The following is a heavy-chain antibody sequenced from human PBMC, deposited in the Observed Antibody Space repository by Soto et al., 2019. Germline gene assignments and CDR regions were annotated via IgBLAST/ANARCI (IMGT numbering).Heavy chain of an antibody. J-gene: IGHJ4*02. CDR1: GYTFTGYY. D-gene: IGHD6-19*01. CDR3: ARDKYAGYSSGWYTVGSDY. V-gene: IGHV1-2*02. CDR2: INPNSGGT. Sequence: GGSVKVSFKASGYTFTGYYMHLVRQAPGQGLEWIGWINPNSGGTNYAQKFHGRVTMTRDTSISTAYMELSRLRSDDTAVYYCARDKYAGYSSGWYTVGSDYWGQGTLVTVSS.